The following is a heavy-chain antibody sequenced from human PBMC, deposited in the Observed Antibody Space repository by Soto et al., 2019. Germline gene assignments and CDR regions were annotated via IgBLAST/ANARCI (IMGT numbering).Heavy chain of an antibody. V-gene: IGHV4-59*01. J-gene: IGHJ4*02. CDR3: ARARFCTSTSCYHYLDF. CDR1: GGSISSSS. CDR2: IYNNGRT. D-gene: IGHD2-2*01. Sequence: SETLSLTCTVSGGSISSSSWSWIRQPPGRGLEWIGYIYNNGRTDYNPSLKSRVTISVDTSKNHFSLKLSSVTPADTAVYYCARARFCTSTSCYHYLDFWGQGTLVTVSS.